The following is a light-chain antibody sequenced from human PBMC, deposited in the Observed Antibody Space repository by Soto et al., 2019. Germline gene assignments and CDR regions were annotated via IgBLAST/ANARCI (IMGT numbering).Light chain of an antibody. CDR3: QQYNGYSTWT. CDR1: QSVSSY. J-gene: IGKJ1*01. CDR2: NAS. Sequence: EIVLTQSPATLSLSPGKRATLSCRASQSVSSYLAWYQQKPGQAPRLLIYNASNRATGIPDRFSGSGSGTDFSLTISSLEPEDFATYYCQQYNGYSTWTFGQGTKVDIK. V-gene: IGKV3-11*01.